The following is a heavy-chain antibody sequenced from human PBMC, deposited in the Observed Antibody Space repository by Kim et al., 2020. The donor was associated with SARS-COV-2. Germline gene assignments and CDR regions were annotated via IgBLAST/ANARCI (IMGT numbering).Heavy chain of an antibody. D-gene: IGHD6-19*01. J-gene: IGHJ4*02. CDR1: GGSISSYY. CDR2: IYNSGGT. V-gene: IGHV4-59*08. Sequence: SETLSLTCTVSGGSISSYYWSWIRQPPGKGLEWVWYIYNSGGTNYNPSLKSGGTISVATSKNKSSLKLSSVTAADTAVYYCARQGWYSSGLPFDYCGQGTLVTVSS. CDR3: ARQGWYSSGLPFDY.